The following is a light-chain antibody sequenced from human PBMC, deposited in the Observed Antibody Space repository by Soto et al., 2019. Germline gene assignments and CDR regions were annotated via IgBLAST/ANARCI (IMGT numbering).Light chain of an antibody. V-gene: IGKV3-20*01. J-gene: IGKJ1*01. Sequence: DIVLTQSPGTLSLSPGDTAALSCRASQSVSSRYLAWYQQKSGQAPRLLIYATSSRATDIPDRFIGYGSGTDFTLTISGLEPEDFAVYYCQQYGSSLSTFGQGTKV. CDR1: QSVSSRY. CDR3: QQYGSSLST. CDR2: ATS.